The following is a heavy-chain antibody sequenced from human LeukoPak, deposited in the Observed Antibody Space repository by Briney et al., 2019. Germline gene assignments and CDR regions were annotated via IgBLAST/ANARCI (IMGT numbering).Heavy chain of an antibody. D-gene: IGHD1-26*01. V-gene: IGHV4-61*02. CDR3: AREGGSYGL. Sequence: SETLSLTCTVSGGSISGGSYYWSWIRQPAGKGLEWIGRIYTSGSTNYNPSLKSRVTISVDTSKNQFSLKLSSVTAADTAVYYCAREGGSYGLWGQGTLVTVSS. CDR2: IYTSGST. J-gene: IGHJ4*02. CDR1: GGSISGGSYY.